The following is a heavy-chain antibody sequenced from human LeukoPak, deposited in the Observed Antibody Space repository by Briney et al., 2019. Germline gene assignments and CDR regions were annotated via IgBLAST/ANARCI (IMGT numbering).Heavy chain of an antibody. J-gene: IGHJ6*03. CDR1: GYTFTSYA. V-gene: IGHV7-4-1*02. CDR2: INTNTGNP. CDR3: ARAAPYYDFWSGYYRRFYYYYYYMDV. D-gene: IGHD3-3*01. Sequence: ASVKVSCKASGYTFTSYAMNWVRQAPGQGLEWMGWINTNTGNPTYAQGFTGRFVFSLDTSVSTAYLQISSLKAEDTAVYYCARAAPYYDFWSGYYRRFYYYYYYMDVWGKGTTVTISS.